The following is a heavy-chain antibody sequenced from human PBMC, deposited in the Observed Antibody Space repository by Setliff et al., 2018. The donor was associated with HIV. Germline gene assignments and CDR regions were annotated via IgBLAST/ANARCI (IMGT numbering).Heavy chain of an antibody. CDR1: GFTFGSHA. V-gene: IGHV3-23*01. D-gene: IGHD2-2*01. Sequence: GGSLRLSCVASGFTFGSHAMSWVRQSPGKGLEWVSSISGSDNNTYYADSVKCRLAISRDDSRNTLFLHMNSLRVEDTAVYYCAKENSSTTSCPFDYWGQGSQVTVSS. J-gene: IGHJ4*02. CDR2: ISGSDNNT. CDR3: AKENSSTTSCPFDY.